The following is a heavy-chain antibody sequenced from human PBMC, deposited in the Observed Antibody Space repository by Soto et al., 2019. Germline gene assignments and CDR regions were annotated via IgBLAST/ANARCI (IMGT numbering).Heavy chain of an antibody. CDR2: VNRDGSST. J-gene: IGHJ4*02. D-gene: IGHD5-18*01. CDR1: GFTFNSYW. CDR3: AKVGFPYSYGYLFYY. Sequence: GGSLRLSCAASGFTFNSYWMHWVRQAPGKGLVWVSRVNRDGSSTDYADFVSGRFTISRDNAKNTVYLQMNSLRAEDTAVYYCAKVGFPYSYGYLFYYWGQGTLVTVSS. V-gene: IGHV3-74*01.